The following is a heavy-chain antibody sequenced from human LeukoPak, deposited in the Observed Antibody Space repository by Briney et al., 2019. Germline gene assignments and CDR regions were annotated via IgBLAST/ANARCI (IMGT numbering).Heavy chain of an antibody. D-gene: IGHD1-14*01. CDR1: GYTFTGYY. V-gene: IGHV1-2*02. CDR3: AKAPFTGSWISDY. CDR2: INPNSGGT. Sequence: GASVKVSCKASGYTFTGYYMHWVRQAPGQGLGWMGWINPNSGGTNYAQKFQGRVTMTRDTSISTAYMEVSRLRSDDTAVYYCAKAPFTGSWISDYWGQGTLVTVSS. J-gene: IGHJ4*02.